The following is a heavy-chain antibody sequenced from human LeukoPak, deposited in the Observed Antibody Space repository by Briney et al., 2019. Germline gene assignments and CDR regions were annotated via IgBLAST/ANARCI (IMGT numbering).Heavy chain of an antibody. CDR2: IYPGDSDT. J-gene: IGHJ3*02. CDR3: ARQGLGGGDGSGVFDI. D-gene: IGHD2-21*02. Sequence: GESLKISCKGSGYSFTTYWIGWVRQMPGKGLEWMGIIYPGDSDTRYSPSFQGQVTMTADKSIGTAYLQWSSLKASDTAMYYCARQGLGGGDGSGVFDIWGQGKMVTVSS. V-gene: IGHV5-51*01. CDR1: GYSFTTYW.